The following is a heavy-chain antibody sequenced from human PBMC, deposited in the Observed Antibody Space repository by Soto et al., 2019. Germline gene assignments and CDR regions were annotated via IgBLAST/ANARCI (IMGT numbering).Heavy chain of an antibody. V-gene: IGHV4-59*08. CDR1: GGSISSYY. D-gene: IGHD3-10*01. Sequence: QVQLQGSGPGLVKPSETLSLTCTVSGGSISSYYWSWIRQPPGKGLEWIGYIYYSGSTNYNPSLKSRVTISVDTSKNQFSLKLSSVTAADTAVYYCARHSSEGSGSYYYYYYYMDVWGKGTTVTVSS. J-gene: IGHJ6*03. CDR3: ARHSSEGSGSYYYYYYYMDV. CDR2: IYYSGST.